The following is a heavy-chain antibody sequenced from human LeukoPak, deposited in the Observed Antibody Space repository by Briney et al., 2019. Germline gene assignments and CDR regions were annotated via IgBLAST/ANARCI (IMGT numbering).Heavy chain of an antibody. V-gene: IGHV3-33*01. CDR2: IQYDGSKT. CDR1: GFTFSHYG. J-gene: IGHJ5*02. Sequence: PGRSLRLSCAGSGFTFSHYGMHWVRQAPGKGLEWVAGIQYDGSKTYYGDSVKGRFSISRDNSRNTLYLQMSSLRAEDTAVYSCARDVDTSNHMSIFDPWGQGTVVTVSS. CDR3: ARDVDTSNHMSIFDP. D-gene: IGHD2-21*01.